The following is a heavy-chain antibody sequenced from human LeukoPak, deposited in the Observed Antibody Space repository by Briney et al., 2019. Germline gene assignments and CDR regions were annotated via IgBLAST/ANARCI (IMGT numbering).Heavy chain of an antibody. D-gene: IGHD3-10*01. V-gene: IGHV1-69*05. CDR1: GGTFSSYA. CDR2: IITIFGTA. Sequence: GASVTVSCKASGGTFSSYAISWVRQAPGQGLEWMGGIITIFGTANYAQKFQGRVMITTDESTSTAYMELSSLRSEDTAVYYCAISSGSYLPDIWGQGTMVTVSA. J-gene: IGHJ3*02. CDR3: AISSGSYLPDI.